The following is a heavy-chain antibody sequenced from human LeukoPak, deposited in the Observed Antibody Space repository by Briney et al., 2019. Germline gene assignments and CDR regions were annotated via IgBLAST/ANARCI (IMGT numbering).Heavy chain of an antibody. V-gene: IGHV3-30*18. D-gene: IGHD3-10*01. CDR1: GFTVSSYG. J-gene: IGHJ4*02. Sequence: GGSLRLSCAASGFTVSSYGMHWVRQAPGKGLEWVAVISYDGSNKYYADSVKGRFTISRDNSKNTLYLQMNSLRAEDTAVYYCAKDSGSYYTYFDYWGQGTLVTVSS. CDR3: AKDSGSYYTYFDY. CDR2: ISYDGSNK.